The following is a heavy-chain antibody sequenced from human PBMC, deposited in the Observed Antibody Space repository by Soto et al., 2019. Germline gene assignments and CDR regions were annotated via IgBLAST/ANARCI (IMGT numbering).Heavy chain of an antibody. CDR3: ARSWSGSTSGRVDV. Sequence: GGSLRLSCAASGFTFDDHVMHWVRQVPGKGLEWVGHITWDGYSIGYGGSVRGRFTISRDNAKNTLHLQMNSLRPEDTALYYCARSWSGSTSGRVDVWGQGTTVTVSS. J-gene: IGHJ6*02. D-gene: IGHD3-3*01. V-gene: IGHV3-9*01. CDR1: GFTFDDHV. CDR2: ITWDGYSI.